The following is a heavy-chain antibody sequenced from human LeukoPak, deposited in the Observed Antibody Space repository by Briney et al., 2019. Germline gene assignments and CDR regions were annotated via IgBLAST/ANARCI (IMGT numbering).Heavy chain of an antibody. J-gene: IGHJ4*02. CDR1: GGSISSSSYY. Sequence: PSETLSLTCTVSGGSISSSSYYWGWIRQPPGKGLEWIGNIYYSGSTYYNPSLKSRVTISVDTSKNQFSLKLSSVTAADTAVYYCASRSSSSWSQRGYSSGAGVYWGQGTLVTVSS. V-gene: IGHV4-39*07. CDR3: ASRSSSSWSQRGYSSGAGVY. CDR2: IYYSGST. D-gene: IGHD6-19*01.